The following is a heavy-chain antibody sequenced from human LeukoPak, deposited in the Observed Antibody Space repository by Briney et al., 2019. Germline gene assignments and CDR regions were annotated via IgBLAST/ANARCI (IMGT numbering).Heavy chain of an antibody. CDR3: ARDGESFPFSFDY. J-gene: IGHJ4*02. CDR1: GFTFSTYN. CDR2: ISSSTSTI. V-gene: IGHV3-48*01. Sequence: GGSLRLSCAASGFTFSTYNMNWVRQAPGKGLEWVSYISSSTSTIYYADSVKGRFTISRDNAKNSLYLQMNGLRAEDTAVYYCARDGESFPFSFDYWGQGTLVTVSS. D-gene: IGHD1-26*01.